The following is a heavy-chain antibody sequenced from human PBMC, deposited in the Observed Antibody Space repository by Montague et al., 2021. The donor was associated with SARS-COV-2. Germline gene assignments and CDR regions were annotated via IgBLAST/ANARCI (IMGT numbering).Heavy chain of an antibody. Sequence: SVKVSCKASGYTFTGYYMHWVRQAPGQGLEWMGWINPNSGGTNYAQKFQGRVTMTRDTSISTAYMELSRLRSDDTAVYYCAREGTTYYYDSSGYPYYYYYGMDVWGQETTVTVSS. CDR1: GYTFTGYY. CDR3: AREGTTYYYDSSGYPYYYYYGMDV. V-gene: IGHV1-2*02. CDR2: INPNSGGT. D-gene: IGHD3-22*01. J-gene: IGHJ6*02.